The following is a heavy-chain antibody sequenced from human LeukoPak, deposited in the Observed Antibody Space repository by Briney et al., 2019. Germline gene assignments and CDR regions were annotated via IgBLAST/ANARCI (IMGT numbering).Heavy chain of an antibody. CDR3: ARGPPLWRVAVAGTVDY. CDR2: INSNSGGK. J-gene: IGHJ4*02. D-gene: IGHD6-13*01. V-gene: IGHV1-2*02. CDR1: GYTFSGYY. Sequence: GSVKVSCKASGYTFSGYYMHWVRQAPGQGLEWMGWINSNSGGKNYAQKFQGRVTMTRDTSISTAYMELSRLRSDDTAVYYCARGPPLWRVAVAGTVDYWGQGTLVTVSS.